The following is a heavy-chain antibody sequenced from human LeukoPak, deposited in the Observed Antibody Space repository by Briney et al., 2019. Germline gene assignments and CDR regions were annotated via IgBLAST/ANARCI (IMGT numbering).Heavy chain of an antibody. CDR2: INPNSGGT. CDR1: GYTFTGFY. V-gene: IGHV1-2*02. D-gene: IGHD3-10*01. CDR3: ARGYGSGSYYNWFDP. J-gene: IGHJ5*02. Sequence: ASVKVSCKASGYTFTGFYMHWVRQAPGQGLEWMGWINPNSGGTNYAQKFQGRVTMTRDTSISTAYTELSRLRSDDTAVYYCARGYGSGSYYNWFDPWGQGTLVTVSS.